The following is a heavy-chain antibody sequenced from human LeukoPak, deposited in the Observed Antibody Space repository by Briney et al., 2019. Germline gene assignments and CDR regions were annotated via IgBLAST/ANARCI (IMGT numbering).Heavy chain of an antibody. CDR2: ISGSGGST. V-gene: IGHV3-23*01. CDR3: ANLPAFSWLRLWYFDY. Sequence: PGGSLRLSCAASGFTFSSYAMSWVRQAPGKGLEWVSAISGSGGSTYYADSVKGRFTISRDNSKNTLHLQMNSLRAEDTAVYYCANLPAFSWLRLWYFDYWGQGTLVTVSS. CDR1: GFTFSSYA. D-gene: IGHD5-12*01. J-gene: IGHJ4*02.